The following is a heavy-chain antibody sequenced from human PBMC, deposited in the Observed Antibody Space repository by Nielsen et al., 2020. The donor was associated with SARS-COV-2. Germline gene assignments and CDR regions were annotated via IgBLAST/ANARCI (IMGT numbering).Heavy chain of an antibody. V-gene: IGHV3-33*01. CDR1: GFTFSSYG. CDR2: IWYDGSNK. J-gene: IGHJ4*02. D-gene: IGHD4-11*01. Sequence: GESLKISCAASGFTFSSYGMHWVRQAPGKGLEWVAVIWYDGSNKYYADSVKGRFTISRDNSKNTLYLQMNSLRAEDTAVYYCARYSSYMEIDYWGQGTLVTVSS. CDR3: ARYSSYMEIDY.